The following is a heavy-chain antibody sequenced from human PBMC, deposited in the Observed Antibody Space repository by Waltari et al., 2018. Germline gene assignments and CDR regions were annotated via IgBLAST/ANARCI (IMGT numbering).Heavy chain of an antibody. J-gene: IGHJ4*02. CDR2: ISSSSSYI. V-gene: IGHV3-21*01. D-gene: IGHD6-13*01. Sequence: EVQLVESGGGLVKPGGSLRLSCAASGFTFSSYSMNWVRQAPGKVLEWVSSISSSSSYIYYADSVKGRFTISRDNAKNTLYLQMNSLRAEDTAVYYCAKGKIGQQLVRDFDYWGQGTLVTVSS. CDR3: AKGKIGQQLVRDFDY. CDR1: GFTFSSYS.